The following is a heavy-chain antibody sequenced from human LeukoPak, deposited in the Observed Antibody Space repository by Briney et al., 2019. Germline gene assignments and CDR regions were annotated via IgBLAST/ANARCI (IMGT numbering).Heavy chain of an antibody. J-gene: IGHJ1*01. V-gene: IGHV3-53*01. CDR3: ATDEATSGGGLAS. CDR1: GFSVSGTH. CDR2: MYTGGTT. Sequence: PGGSLRLSCAASGFSVSGTHMTWVRQAPGKGLEWVSAMYTGGTTYYADSVSGRFTIFRDNAKNTLYLQMNSLRPEDTAVYYCATDEATSGGGLASWGQGTLVIVSS. D-gene: IGHD3-16*01.